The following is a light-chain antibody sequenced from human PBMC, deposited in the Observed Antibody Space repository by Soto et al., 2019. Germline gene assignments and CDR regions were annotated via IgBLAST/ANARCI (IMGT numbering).Light chain of an antibody. V-gene: IGKV3-15*01. J-gene: IGKJ2*01. Sequence: EIVMTQSPATLSVPPGGRATLSCRASQSVSSYLAWYQQRPGQPPRLLIYSASTRATGIPARFSGSGSGTEFSLTISSLQSEDFAVYYCQQYSTWPPRYTFGQGTKLEI. CDR3: QQYSTWPPRYT. CDR2: SAS. CDR1: QSVSSY.